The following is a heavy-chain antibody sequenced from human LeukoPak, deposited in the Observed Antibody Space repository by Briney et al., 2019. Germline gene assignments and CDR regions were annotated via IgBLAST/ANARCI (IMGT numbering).Heavy chain of an antibody. V-gene: IGHV1-69*06. Sequence: SVKVSCKASGGNFNNYAINWVRQAPGQGLEWMGRISLVFDTAGYAQSLQDRVTITADKSTATVYMELSRLRSEDTAVYFCATEGKESWAYFDYWGQGTLVTVSS. CDR2: ISLVFDTA. J-gene: IGHJ4*02. D-gene: IGHD3-16*01. CDR3: ATEGKESWAYFDY. CDR1: GGNFNNYA.